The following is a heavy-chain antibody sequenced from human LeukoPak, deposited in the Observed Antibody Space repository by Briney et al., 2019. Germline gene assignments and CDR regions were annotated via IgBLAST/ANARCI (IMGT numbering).Heavy chain of an antibody. Sequence: GGSLRLSCAASGFTFSTYVMSWVAQAPGKGREWVSAISGSGGSTYYADSVKGRFTISRENSKNALYLQMNSLGADDTAVYYCAKGNWRYFDYWGQGTLVTVSS. CDR3: AKGNWRYFDY. J-gene: IGHJ4*02. V-gene: IGHV3-23*01. CDR1: GFTFSTYV. CDR2: ISGSGGST. D-gene: IGHD1-1*01.